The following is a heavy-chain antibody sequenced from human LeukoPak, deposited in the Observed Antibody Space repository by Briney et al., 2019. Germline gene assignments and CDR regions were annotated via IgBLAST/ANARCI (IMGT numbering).Heavy chain of an antibody. V-gene: IGHV1-46*01. D-gene: IGHD5-24*01. CDR2: INPSGSRT. CDR3: ARTEMATIRSLDY. CDR1: GYTFTSYY. J-gene: IGHJ4*02. Sequence: GASVKVSCKVSGYTFTSYYMHWVRQAPGQGLEWMGIINPSGSRTSYAKKFQGRVTMTRDTSTSTVYMELSSLRSEDTAVYYCARTEMATIRSLDYWGQGTLVTVSS.